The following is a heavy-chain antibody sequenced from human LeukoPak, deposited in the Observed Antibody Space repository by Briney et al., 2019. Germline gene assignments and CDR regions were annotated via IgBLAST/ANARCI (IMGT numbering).Heavy chain of an antibody. V-gene: IGHV1-46*01. D-gene: IGHD3-22*01. CDR3: ARGFWICDSSGYCDY. Sequence: ASVKVSCKASGYTFTSYYMHWVRQAPGQGLEWMGIINPSGGSTSYAQKFQGRVTMTRDTSTSTVYMELSSLRSEDTAVYYCARGFWICDSSGYCDYWGQGTLVTVSS. J-gene: IGHJ4*02. CDR1: GYTFTSYY. CDR2: INPSGGST.